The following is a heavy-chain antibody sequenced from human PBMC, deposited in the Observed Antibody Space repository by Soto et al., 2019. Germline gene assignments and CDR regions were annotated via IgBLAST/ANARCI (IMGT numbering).Heavy chain of an antibody. Sequence: GGSLRLSCAASGFTFSDYYMSWIRQAPGKGLEWVSYISSSGSTIYYADSVKGRFTISRDNAKNSLYLQMNSLRAEDTAVYYCARAAHVLRYFGWPRPWFDPWGQGTLVTVSS. D-gene: IGHD3-9*01. J-gene: IGHJ5*02. V-gene: IGHV3-11*01. CDR3: ARAAHVLRYFGWPRPWFDP. CDR1: GFTFSDYY. CDR2: ISSSGSTI.